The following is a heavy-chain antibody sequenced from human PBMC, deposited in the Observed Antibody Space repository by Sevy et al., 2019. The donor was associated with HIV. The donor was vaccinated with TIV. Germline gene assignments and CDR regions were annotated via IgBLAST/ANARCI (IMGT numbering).Heavy chain of an antibody. Sequence: GESLKISCAASGFTFSNYWMSWVRQAPGKGLECVANINQDGSEKYYLDSVKGRFIVSRDNAKNSLYLQMNSLRAEDSAVYYCAREQITGSKRYYFDTWGQGTLVTVSS. D-gene: IGHD1-7*01. CDR3: AREQITGSKRYYFDT. CDR2: INQDGSEK. J-gene: IGHJ4*02. V-gene: IGHV3-7*01. CDR1: GFTFSNYW.